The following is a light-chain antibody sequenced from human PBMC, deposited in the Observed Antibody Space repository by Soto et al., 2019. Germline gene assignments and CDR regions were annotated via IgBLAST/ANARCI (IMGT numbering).Light chain of an antibody. CDR1: QNIGST. CDR2: GAS. Sequence: EIVMTQSPATLSVSPGESATLSCRASQNIGSTLAWYQQKPGQAPRLLFYGASTRATGVPARFSGSGSGTEFTLTISSLQSEDFAVYYCQQFHNRPPLTFGGGTKVEI. V-gene: IGKV3-15*01. CDR3: QQFHNRPPLT. J-gene: IGKJ4*01.